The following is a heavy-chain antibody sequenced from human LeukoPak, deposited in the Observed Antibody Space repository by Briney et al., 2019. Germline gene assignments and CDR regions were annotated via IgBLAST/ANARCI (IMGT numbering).Heavy chain of an antibody. CDR2: IYYTKRA. Sequence: SETLSLTCTVSGGSISSSYYYWGWIRQPPGKGLEWLGNIYYTKRAHYNPSLKSRVTISVDTSKNQFSLKLTSVTAADTAVYYCARQAYEYVWVNFRNYDYWGQGILVTVSS. CDR1: GGSISSSYYY. D-gene: IGHD3-16*01. CDR3: ARQAYEYVWVNFRNYDY. V-gene: IGHV4-39*01. J-gene: IGHJ4*02.